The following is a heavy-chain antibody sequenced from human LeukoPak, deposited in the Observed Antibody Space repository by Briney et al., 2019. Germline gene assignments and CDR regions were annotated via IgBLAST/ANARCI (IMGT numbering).Heavy chain of an antibody. D-gene: IGHD2-2*02. CDR1: GGSISSGGYY. V-gene: IGHV4-31*03. CDR3: ARDRVVVVPAAITKDDWYFDL. Sequence: SETLSLTCTVSGGSISSGGYYWSWIRQHPGKGLEWIGYIYYSGSTYYNPSLKSRVTISVDTSKNQFSLKLSSVTAADTAVYYCARDRVVVVPAAITKDDWYFDLWGRGTLVTVSS. J-gene: IGHJ2*01. CDR2: IYYSGST.